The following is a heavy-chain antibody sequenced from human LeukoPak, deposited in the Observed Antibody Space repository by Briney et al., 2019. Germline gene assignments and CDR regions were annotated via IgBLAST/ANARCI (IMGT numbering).Heavy chain of an antibody. V-gene: IGHV3-23*01. D-gene: IGHD3-22*01. CDR3: AKPDSSGYFDSYYYYGMDV. CDR1: GFTFSSYA. J-gene: IGHJ6*02. Sequence: GGSLRLSCAASGFTFSSYAMSWVRQAPGKGLEWVSAISGSGGSTYYADSVKGRLTISRDNSKNTLYLQMNSLRAEDTAVYYCAKPDSSGYFDSYYYYGMDVWGQGTTVTVSS. CDR2: ISGSGGST.